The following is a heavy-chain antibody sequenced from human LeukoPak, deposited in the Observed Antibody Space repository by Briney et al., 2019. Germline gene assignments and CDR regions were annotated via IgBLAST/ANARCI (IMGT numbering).Heavy chain of an antibody. D-gene: IGHD3-10*01. CDR3: ARGMYYYGSHGMDV. CDR2: INHSGST. Sequence: SETLSLTCAVYGGSFSGYYWSWIRQPPGKGLEWIGEINHSGSTNYNPSLKSRVTISVVTSKNQFSLKLSSVTAADTAVYYCARGMYYYGSHGMDVWGQGTTVTVSS. CDR1: GGSFSGYY. V-gene: IGHV4-34*01. J-gene: IGHJ6*02.